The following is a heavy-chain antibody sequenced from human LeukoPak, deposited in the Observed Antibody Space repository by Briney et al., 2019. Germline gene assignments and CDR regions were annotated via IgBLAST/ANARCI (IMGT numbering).Heavy chain of an antibody. J-gene: IGHJ6*03. V-gene: IGHV4-38-2*01. CDR1: GYSISNNYY. CDR3: ARQHDSYYSYYIDV. CDR2: LYHSDSA. Sequence: PSETLSLTCAVSGYSISNNYYWVWIRQPPGRGLEWIGSLYHSDSAYYNTSLRSRVSMSVDTSKNQFSLTLSFVTAADTAVYYCARQHDSYYSYYIDVWGSGTTVTVSS.